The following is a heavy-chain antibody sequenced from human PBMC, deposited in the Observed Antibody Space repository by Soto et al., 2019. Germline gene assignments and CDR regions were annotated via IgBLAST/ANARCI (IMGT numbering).Heavy chain of an antibody. CDR3: AKDGAPRYCSGGSCYYDY. Sequence: GGSLRLSCAGSGFTFSNYGSHWVRQAPGKGPEWVAAISYDGSNEYYADSVKGRFTISRDKSKNMLYLQMDSLRPEDTAVYYCAKDGAPRYCSGGSCYYDYWGQGTLVTVSS. V-gene: IGHV3-30*18. CDR1: GFTFSNYG. J-gene: IGHJ4*02. D-gene: IGHD2-15*01. CDR2: ISYDGSNE.